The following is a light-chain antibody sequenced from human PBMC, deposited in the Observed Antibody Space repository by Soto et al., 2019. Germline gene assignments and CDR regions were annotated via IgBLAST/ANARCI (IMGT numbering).Light chain of an antibody. J-gene: IGKJ4*01. Sequence: EFVLTQSPGTLSLSPGERATLSCRASQTVRNNYLAWYQQKPGQAPRLLIYDASSRATGIPDRFSGGGSGTDFTLTTSRLEPEDFSVYYCQQFSSYPFTFGGGTKVEIK. CDR1: QTVRNNY. V-gene: IGKV3-20*01. CDR2: DAS. CDR3: QQFSSYPFT.